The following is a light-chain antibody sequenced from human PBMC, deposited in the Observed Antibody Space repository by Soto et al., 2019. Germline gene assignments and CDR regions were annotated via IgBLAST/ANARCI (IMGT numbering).Light chain of an antibody. Sequence: EIMMTQSPATLSVSPGERATLSCRAAQTIGSNLAWYQQKPGQPPRLLIYGASTRATDIPARFTGSGSGTEFTLTISSLQSEDFAIYYCQQYNNWPPTWTFGQGTKVDI. J-gene: IGKJ1*01. CDR3: QQYNNWPPTWT. CDR2: GAS. V-gene: IGKV3-15*01. CDR1: QTIGSN.